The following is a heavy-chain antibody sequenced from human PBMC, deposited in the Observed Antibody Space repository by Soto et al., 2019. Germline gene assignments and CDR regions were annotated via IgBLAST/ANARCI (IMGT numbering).Heavy chain of an antibody. CDR3: AGMPYASGLRFDH. D-gene: IGHD6-19*01. V-gene: IGHV4-30-2*01. CDR2: IYHSGVT. J-gene: IGHJ4*02. CDR1: GYSSSTSTYS. Sequence: PXETLSLTCSFSGYSSSTSTYSWSWIRQPPGKALEWVGFIYHSGVTSYNPSLKSRVSISLDMSNSQCTLNLRSVTAADTAVYYCAGMPYASGLRFDHWGPGTLVTVSS.